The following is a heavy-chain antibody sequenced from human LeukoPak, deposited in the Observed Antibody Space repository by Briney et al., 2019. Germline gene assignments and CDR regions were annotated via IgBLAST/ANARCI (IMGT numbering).Heavy chain of an antibody. Sequence: ASVKVSCKASGYTFTNYYMHWVRQAPGQGLEWMGWINPNSGGTNYAQKFQGRVTMTRDTSISTAYMELSRLRSDGTAVYYCARVIAPAAYYYDSSGYEYYFDYWGQGTLVTVSS. CDR3: ARVIAPAAYYYDSSGYEYYFDY. V-gene: IGHV1-2*02. J-gene: IGHJ4*02. CDR2: INPNSGGT. D-gene: IGHD3-22*01. CDR1: GYTFTNYY.